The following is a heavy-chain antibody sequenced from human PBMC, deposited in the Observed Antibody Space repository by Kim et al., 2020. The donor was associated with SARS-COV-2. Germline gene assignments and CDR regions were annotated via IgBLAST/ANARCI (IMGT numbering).Heavy chain of an antibody. CDR3: AKDLDYFVSGSYYFPIYF. J-gene: IGHJ4*02. Sequence: GGSLRLSCAASGFTFSSYAMSWVRQAPGKGLEWVSAISGSGGSTYYADSVKGRCTISRDNSKNTLYLQMNRLRAEDTAVYYCAKDLDYFVSGSYYFPIYFWGQGTLVTVSS. V-gene: IGHV3-23*01. CDR2: ISGSGGST. D-gene: IGHD3-10*01. CDR1: GFTFSSYA.